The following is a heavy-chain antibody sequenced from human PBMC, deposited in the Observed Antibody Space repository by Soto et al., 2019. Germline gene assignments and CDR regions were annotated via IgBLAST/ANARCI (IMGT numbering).Heavy chain of an antibody. V-gene: IGHV3-23*01. CDR3: AKGRAITVFGVITPFDS. J-gene: IGHJ4*02. Sequence: EVQLLESGGDFKQPGGSLRLSCEGSGFNFSKYDLNWVRQAPGKRLEWVSVISGNSGTTYYAASVKGRFTISRDNSKKTLYLQMNSLRADDTAVYYCAKGRAITVFGVITPFDSWGQGTLVTVSS. D-gene: IGHD3-3*01. CDR2: ISGNSGTT. CDR1: GFNFSKYD.